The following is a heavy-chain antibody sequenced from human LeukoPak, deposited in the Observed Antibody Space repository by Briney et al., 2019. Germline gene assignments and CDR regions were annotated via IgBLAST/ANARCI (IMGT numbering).Heavy chain of an antibody. CDR1: GYSFTSYW. V-gene: IGHV5-51*01. CDR2: IYPGDSDT. J-gene: IGHJ5*02. D-gene: IGHD3-3*01. Sequence: GESLKISCKGSGYSFTSYWISWVRQMPGKGLEWMGIIYPGDSDTRYSPSFQGQVTISADKSISTAYLQWSSLKASDTAMYYCARSFWSGYYTGIWFDPWGQGTLVTVSS. CDR3: ARSFWSGYYTGIWFDP.